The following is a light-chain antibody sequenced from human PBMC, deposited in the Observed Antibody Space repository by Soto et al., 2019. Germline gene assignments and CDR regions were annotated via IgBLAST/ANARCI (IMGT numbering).Light chain of an antibody. J-gene: IGKJ3*01. CDR3: QQYGSSLFT. CDR1: QGINTY. V-gene: IGKV3-20*01. CDR2: GTS. Sequence: LTQSPSFLSASVGDRVTITCRASQGINTYLAWYQQKPGQPPRVLIYGTSIRATGIPERFSGGGSGTDFTLTITRLESEDFAVYYCQQYGSSLFTFGPGTKVDFK.